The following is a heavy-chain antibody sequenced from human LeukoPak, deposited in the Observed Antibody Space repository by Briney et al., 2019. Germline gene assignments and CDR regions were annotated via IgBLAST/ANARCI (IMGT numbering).Heavy chain of an antibody. Sequence: SVKVSCMGSGYTVTRYFMHWVRQAPGQGLEWMGRINPNSGGTNYAQKFQGRVTMTSDTSISTAYMELSRLRADDTAVYYCASDLTERAFDYWGQGTLVTVSS. J-gene: IGHJ4*02. D-gene: IGHD7-27*01. CDR3: ASDLTERAFDY. V-gene: IGHV1-2*06. CDR2: INPNSGGT. CDR1: GYTVTRYF.